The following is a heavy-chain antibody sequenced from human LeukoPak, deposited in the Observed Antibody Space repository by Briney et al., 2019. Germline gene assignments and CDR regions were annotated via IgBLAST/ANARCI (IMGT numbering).Heavy chain of an antibody. CDR1: GFTFDDYG. Sequence: GGSLRLSCAASGFTFDDYGMSWVRQAPGKGLEWVSGINWNGGSTGYADSVEGRFTISRDNAKNSLYLQMNSLRAEDTALYYCARDKSLWSSSSYYYYYMDVWGKGTTVTVSS. CDR2: INWNGGST. CDR3: ARDKSLWSSSSYYYYYMDV. V-gene: IGHV3-20*04. D-gene: IGHD6-6*01. J-gene: IGHJ6*03.